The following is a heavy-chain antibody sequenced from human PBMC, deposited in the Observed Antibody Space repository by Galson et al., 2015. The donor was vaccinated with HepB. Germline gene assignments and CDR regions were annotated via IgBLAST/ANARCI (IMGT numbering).Heavy chain of an antibody. CDR1: GFTFSTNA. Sequence: SLRLSCAASGFTFSTNAMSWVRQAPGKGLEWVSMIVGSGDNTYYADSVKGRLTISRDNSKNTMYLEMNSLRDEDTAVYYCARTIYYSMLNWGQGTLVTVSS. J-gene: IGHJ4*02. CDR3: ARTIYYSMLN. V-gene: IGHV3-23*01. D-gene: IGHD3-10*01. CDR2: IVGSGDNT.